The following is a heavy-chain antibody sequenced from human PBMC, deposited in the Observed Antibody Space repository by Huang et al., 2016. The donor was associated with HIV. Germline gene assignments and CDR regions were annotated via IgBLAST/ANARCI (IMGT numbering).Heavy chain of an antibody. CDR3: ATWPPGSQMRAFDI. CDR2: IYTSGST. V-gene: IGHV4-61*09. J-gene: IGHJ3*02. Sequence: QVQLQESGPGLVKPSQTLSLTCHGSGASIRSGSYDWPWIRQPAGKGLEGIGHIYTSGSTNYNPSLKSRVTISIDTSKNHFSLRLNSVTAADTAVYYCATWPPGSQMRAFDIWGPGTMITVSS. CDR1: GASIRSGSYD. D-gene: IGHD2-15*01.